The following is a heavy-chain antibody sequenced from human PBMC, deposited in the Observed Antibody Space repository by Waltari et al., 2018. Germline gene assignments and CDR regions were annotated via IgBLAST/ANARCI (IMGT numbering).Heavy chain of an antibody. V-gene: IGHV1-18*01. J-gene: IGHJ4*02. Sequence: QVQLVQSGAEVKKPGASVKVSCKASGYTFTSYGISWVRQAPGQGLEWMGWISAYNGNTNYAQKLQGRVTMTTDTSTSTAYMELRSLRSDDTAVYYCARPAIITIFGVVTPYYLDYWGQGTLVTVSS. D-gene: IGHD3-3*01. CDR2: ISAYNGNT. CDR1: GYTFTSYG. CDR3: ARPAIITIFGVVTPYYLDY.